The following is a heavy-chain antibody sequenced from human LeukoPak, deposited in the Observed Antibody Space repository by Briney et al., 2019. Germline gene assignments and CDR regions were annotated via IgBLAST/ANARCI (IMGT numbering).Heavy chain of an antibody. J-gene: IGHJ4*02. CDR1: GFTFSDYY. CDR3: AKALGGGY. D-gene: IGHD1-26*01. V-gene: IGHV3-23*01. CDR2: ISGSGGST. Sequence: QTGGSLRLSCAASGFTFSDYYMSWIRQAPGKGLEWVSAISGSGGSTYYADSVKGRFTISRDNSKNTLYLQMNSLRAEDTAVYYCAKALGGGYWGQGTLVTVSS.